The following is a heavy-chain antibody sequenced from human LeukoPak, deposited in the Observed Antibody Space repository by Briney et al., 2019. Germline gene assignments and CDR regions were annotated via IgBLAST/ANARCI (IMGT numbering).Heavy chain of an antibody. J-gene: IGHJ4*02. CDR1: GYTFTSYY. V-gene: IGHV1-46*01. D-gene: IGHD5-12*01. Sequence: ASVKVSCKASGYTFTSYYMHWVRQAPGQGLEWMGIINPSGGSTSYAQKFQGRVTMTRDTSTSTVYMELSRLRSDDTAVYYCARDHSLGLANYWGQGTLVTVSS. CDR2: INPSGGST. CDR3: ARDHSLGLANY.